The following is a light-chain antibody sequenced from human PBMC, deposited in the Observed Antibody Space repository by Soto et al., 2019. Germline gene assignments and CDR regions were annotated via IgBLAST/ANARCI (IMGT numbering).Light chain of an antibody. CDR3: QQRTSWRIT. CDR2: DTS. Sequence: EIVLTQSPAILSLAPRERATLSCRASQSVSSSLAWYQQKPGQAPRLLIYDTSSRATDIPPRFSGSGSGTDFTLTISSLEPEDFAVYYCQQRTSWRITFGQGTILEVK. V-gene: IGKV3-11*01. CDR1: QSVSSS. J-gene: IGKJ5*01.